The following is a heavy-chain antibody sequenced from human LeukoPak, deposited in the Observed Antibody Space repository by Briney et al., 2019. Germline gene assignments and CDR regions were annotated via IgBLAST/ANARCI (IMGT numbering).Heavy chain of an antibody. Sequence: SQTLSLTCTVSGGSISSGDYYWSWIRQSPGKGLEWIGNIYYSGSTYYNPSLESRLTISVDTSKNQFSLNLRSVTAADTAVYYCARSHSSSWYGGFDYWGQEILVTVSS. CDR1: GGSISSGDYY. CDR2: IYYSGST. D-gene: IGHD6-13*01. CDR3: ARSHSSSWYGGFDY. J-gene: IGHJ4*02. V-gene: IGHV4-30-4*08.